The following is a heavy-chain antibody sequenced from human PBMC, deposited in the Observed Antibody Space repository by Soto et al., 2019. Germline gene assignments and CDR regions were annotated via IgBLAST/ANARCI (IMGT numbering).Heavy chain of an antibody. CDR3: AKATTNGGWFNPFDS. CDR1: GFSFVNYA. D-gene: IGHD6-19*01. J-gene: IGHJ4*02. Sequence: GGSLRLSCAASGFSFVNYAMNWVRQAPGKGLEWVSGLSGSGTSTYYAGSVKGRFTISRDNSRDTLFLQMNSLTADDTAVYYCAKATTNGGWFNPFDSWGQGALVTVSA. V-gene: IGHV3-23*01. CDR2: LSGSGTST.